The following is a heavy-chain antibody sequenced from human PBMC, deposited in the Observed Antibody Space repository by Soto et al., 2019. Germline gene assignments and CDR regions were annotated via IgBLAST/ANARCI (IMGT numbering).Heavy chain of an antibody. CDR2: ISYDGSNK. J-gene: IGHJ6*02. CDR1: GFTFSSYA. CDR3: ARVGITSGYYYYGMDV. D-gene: IGHD3-16*01. Sequence: GSLRLSCAASGFTFSSYAMHWVRQAPGKGLEWVAVISYDGSNKYYADSVKGRFTISRDNSKNTLYLQMNSLRAEDTAVYYCARVGITSGYYYYGMDVWGQGTTVTVSS. V-gene: IGHV3-30-3*01.